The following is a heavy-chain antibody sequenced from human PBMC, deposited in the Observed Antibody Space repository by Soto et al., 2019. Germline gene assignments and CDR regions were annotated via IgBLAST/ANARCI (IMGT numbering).Heavy chain of an antibody. CDR3: ARSLWFGELH. J-gene: IGHJ4*02. CDR1: GFSLSTTGVG. CDR2: IYWDNDK. D-gene: IGHD3-10*01. V-gene: IGHV2-5*02. Sequence: QITLKESGPTLVKPTQTLTLTCSFSGFSLSTTGVGVGWLRQSPGKALEWLAIIYWDNDKRYSPSLRSRVTITNDTSKNQVVITVTNMDPVDTGTYYCARSLWFGELHWGQGALVTVSS.